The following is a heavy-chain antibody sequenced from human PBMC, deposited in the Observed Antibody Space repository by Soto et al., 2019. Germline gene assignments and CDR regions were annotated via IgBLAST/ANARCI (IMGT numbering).Heavy chain of an antibody. CDR1: GGSISSGGYY. D-gene: IGHD6-6*01. J-gene: IGHJ6*02. Sequence: QVQLQESGPGLVKPSQTLSLTCTVSGGSISSGGYYWTWIRQHPGKGLEWIGYNYYSGITYYNPSLKSRVTISLDTSKIQFSLKLSSVTAADTAVYYCARGSSIAGLYYGMDVWGQGPTVTVSS. CDR3: ARGSSIAGLYYGMDV. V-gene: IGHV4-31*03. CDR2: NYYSGIT.